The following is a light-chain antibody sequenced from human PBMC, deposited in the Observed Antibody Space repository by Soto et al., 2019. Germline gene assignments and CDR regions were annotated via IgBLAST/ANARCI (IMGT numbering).Light chain of an antibody. Sequence: IKMNLSAGTLCGYVGYRITITCLASQTISSWLAWYQQKPGKAPKLLIYKASTLKSGVPSRFSGSGSGTEFTLTISSLQPDDFATYYCQHSNSYSEAFGQGSKVDIK. J-gene: IGKJ1*01. CDR3: QHSNSYSEA. V-gene: IGKV1-5*03. CDR2: KAS. CDR1: QTISSW.